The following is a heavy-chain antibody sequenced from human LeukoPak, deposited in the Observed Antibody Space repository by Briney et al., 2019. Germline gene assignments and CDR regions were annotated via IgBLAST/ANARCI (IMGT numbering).Heavy chain of an antibody. CDR2: IYSGGST. D-gene: IGHD3-22*01. CDR3: ARANYYDSSGYYPFDY. V-gene: IGHV3-66*01. CDR1: GFTVSSNY. J-gene: IGHJ4*02. Sequence: PGGSLRLSCAASGFTVSSNYMSWVRQAPGKGLEWVSVIYSGGSTYYADSVKGRFTISRDNSKNTLYLQMNSLRAEDTAVYYCARANYYDSSGYYPFDYWGQGTLVTVSS.